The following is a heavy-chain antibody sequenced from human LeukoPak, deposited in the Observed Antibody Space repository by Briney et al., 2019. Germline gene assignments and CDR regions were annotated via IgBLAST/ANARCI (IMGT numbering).Heavy chain of an antibody. V-gene: IGHV1-46*01. CDR1: GYTFTSYY. Sequence: GASVKVSCKASGYTFTSYYMHWVRQAPEQGLEWMGIINPSGGSTRYAQKFQGRVTMTRDMSTSTVYMELSSLRSEDTAVYYCARGGTGGDITMIVVVPYDYWGQGTLVTVSS. J-gene: IGHJ4*02. D-gene: IGHD3-22*01. CDR2: INPSGGST. CDR3: ARGGTGGDITMIVVVPYDY.